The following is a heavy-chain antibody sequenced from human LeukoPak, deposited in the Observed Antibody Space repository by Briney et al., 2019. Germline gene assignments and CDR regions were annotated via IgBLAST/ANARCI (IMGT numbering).Heavy chain of an antibody. CDR3: ARMTLSFDY. CDR2: IYYSGTT. J-gene: IGHJ4*02. CDR1: GASISSYY. V-gene: IGHV4-59*08. Sequence: PSETLSLTCSVSGASISSYYWSWIRQSPGKGPEWIGYIYYSGTTNYNPSLKSRVTISIDTSKNQFSLKLISVTAADTAVYYCARMTLSFDYWGQGTLVTVSS. D-gene: IGHD2/OR15-2a*01.